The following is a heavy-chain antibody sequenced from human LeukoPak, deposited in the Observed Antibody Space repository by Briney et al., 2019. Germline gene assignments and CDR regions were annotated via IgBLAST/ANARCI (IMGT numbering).Heavy chain of an antibody. J-gene: IGHJ4*02. CDR1: GYTFTSYA. D-gene: IGHD3-10*01. CDR2: INAGNGNT. CDR3: ARGPSMVRGVPRLDY. V-gene: IGHV1-3*01. Sequence: ASVTVSCKASGYTFTSYAMHWVRQAPGQRLEWMGWINAGNGNTKYSQKFQGRVTITRDTSASTAYMELSSLRSEDTAVYYCARGPSMVRGVPRLDYWGQGTLVTVSS.